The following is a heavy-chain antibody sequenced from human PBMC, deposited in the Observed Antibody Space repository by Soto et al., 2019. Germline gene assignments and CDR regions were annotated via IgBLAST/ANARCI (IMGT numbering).Heavy chain of an antibody. Sequence: ASVKVSCKASGYTFTGYYMHWVRQAPGQGLEWMGWINPNSGGTNYAQKFQGWVTMTRDTSISTAYMELSRLRSDDTAVYYCAREAIKSNYGMDVWGQGTTVTVSS. J-gene: IGHJ6*02. V-gene: IGHV1-2*04. CDR1: GYTFTGYY. CDR2: INPNSGGT. CDR3: AREAIKSNYGMDV.